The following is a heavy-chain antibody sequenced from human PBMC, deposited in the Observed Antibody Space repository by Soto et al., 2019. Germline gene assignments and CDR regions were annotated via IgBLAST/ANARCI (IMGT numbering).Heavy chain of an antibody. CDR3: ARNSMMDV. CDR1: GFAVSNHY. V-gene: IGHV3-53*02. J-gene: IGHJ6*02. CDR2: IRTTGSI. Sequence: EVQLVETGGALIQPGGSLRLSCAASGFAVSNHYMNWVRQAPGKGLEWVSIIRTTGSIYYEDSVKGRFTISRDNSKNTVSLEMNSRRVEDTDVYYCARNSMMDVWGQATTVIVSS.